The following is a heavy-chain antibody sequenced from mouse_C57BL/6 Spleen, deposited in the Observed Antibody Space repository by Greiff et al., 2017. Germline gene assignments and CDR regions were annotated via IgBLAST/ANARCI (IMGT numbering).Heavy chain of an antibody. D-gene: IGHD1-1*02. CDR2: IDPEAGET. Sequence: EVKLVESGAELVKPGASVKLSCTASGFNIKDYYMHWVKQRTEQGLEWIGRIDPEAGETKYAPHFQGKATLTADTSSNTAYLQPSSLTSEDTAIYYCSSHDSWWGTDYWGQGTTLTVSS. CDR3: SSHDSWWGTDY. V-gene: IGHV14-2*01. CDR1: GFNIKDYY. J-gene: IGHJ2*01.